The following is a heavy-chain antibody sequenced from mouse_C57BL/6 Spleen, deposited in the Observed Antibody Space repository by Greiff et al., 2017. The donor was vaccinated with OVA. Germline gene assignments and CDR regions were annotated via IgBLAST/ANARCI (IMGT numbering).Heavy chain of an antibody. CDR3: ARIYYDYDGDAMDY. CDR1: GYTFTSYW. V-gene: IGHV1-64*01. D-gene: IGHD2-4*01. J-gene: IGHJ4*01. Sequence: VQLQQPGAELVKPGASVKLSCKASGYTFTSYWMHWVKQRPGQGLEWIGMIHPNSGSTNYNEKFKSKATLTVDKSSSTAYMQLSSLTSEDSAVYYCARIYYDYDGDAMDYWGQGTSVTVSS. CDR2: IHPNSGST.